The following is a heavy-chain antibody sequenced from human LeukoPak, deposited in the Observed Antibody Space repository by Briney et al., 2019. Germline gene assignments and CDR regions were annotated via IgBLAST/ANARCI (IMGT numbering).Heavy chain of an antibody. J-gene: IGHJ6*04. Sequence: SETLSLTCTVSGGSISSGGYYWSWIRQHPGKGLEWIGYIYYSGSTYYNPSLKSRVTISVDTSKNQFSLKLSSVTAADTAVYYCARDTEGPRDYYNYYGMDVWGKGTTVTVSS. CDR3: ARDTEGPRDYYNYYGMDV. CDR2: IYYSGST. V-gene: IGHV4-31*03. CDR1: GGSISSGGYY.